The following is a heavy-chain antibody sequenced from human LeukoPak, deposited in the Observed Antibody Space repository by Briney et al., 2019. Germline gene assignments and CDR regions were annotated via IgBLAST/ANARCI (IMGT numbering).Heavy chain of an antibody. CDR2: IIPILGIA. J-gene: IGHJ4*02. CDR3: AKPRGSGSYGGLDY. V-gene: IGHV1-69*04. Sequence: GASVKVSCKASGGTFSSYAISWVRQAPGQGLEWMGRIIPILGIANYAQKFQGRVTITADKSTSTAYMELSSLRSEDTAVYYCAKPRGSGSYGGLDYWGQGTLVTVSS. D-gene: IGHD3-10*01. CDR1: GGTFSSYA.